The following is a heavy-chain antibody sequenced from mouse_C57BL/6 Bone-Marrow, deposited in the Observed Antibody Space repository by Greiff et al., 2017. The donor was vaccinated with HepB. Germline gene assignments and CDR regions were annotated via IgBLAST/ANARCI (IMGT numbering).Heavy chain of an antibody. CDR2: MSSISST. J-gene: IGHJ2*01. Sequence: DVMLVESGGGLVKPGGSLKLSCAASGFTFSNFGMSWVRQTPEKRLEWVASMSSISSTYYPDSVKGRFTVSRDNARKILYLQMSSLRSEDTAMYYCARSHGGNYVGYFDYWGQGTALTVSS. V-gene: IGHV5-6-5*01. D-gene: IGHD2-1*01. CDR3: ARSHGGNYVGYFDY. CDR1: GFTFSNFG.